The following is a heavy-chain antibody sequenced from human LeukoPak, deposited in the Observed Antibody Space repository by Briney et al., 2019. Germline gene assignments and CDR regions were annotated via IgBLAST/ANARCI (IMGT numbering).Heavy chain of an antibody. CDR1: GGSISSSSYC. V-gene: IGHV4-39*07. Sequence: PSETLSLTCTVSGGSISSSSYCWGWIRQPPGKGLEWIGSIYYSGSTYYNPSLKSRVTISVDTSKNQFSLKLSSVTAADTAVYYCARDAFIAARTYDYWGQGTLVTVSS. CDR2: IYYSGST. CDR3: ARDAFIAARTYDY. J-gene: IGHJ4*02. D-gene: IGHD6-6*01.